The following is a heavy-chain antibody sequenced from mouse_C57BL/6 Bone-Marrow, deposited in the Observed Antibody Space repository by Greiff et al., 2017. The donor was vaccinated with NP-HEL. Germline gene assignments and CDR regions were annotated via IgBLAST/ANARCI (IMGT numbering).Heavy chain of an antibody. J-gene: IGHJ4*01. D-gene: IGHD2-4*01. CDR3: ARLGLRRGYAMDY. Sequence: QVHVKQSGAELVRPGTSVKMSCKASGYTFTNYWIGWAKQRPGHGLEWIGDIYPGGGYTNYNEKFKGKATLTADKSSSTAYMQFSSLTSEDSAIYYCARLGLRRGYAMDYWGQGTSVTVSS. V-gene: IGHV1-63*01. CDR1: GYTFTNYW. CDR2: IYPGGGYT.